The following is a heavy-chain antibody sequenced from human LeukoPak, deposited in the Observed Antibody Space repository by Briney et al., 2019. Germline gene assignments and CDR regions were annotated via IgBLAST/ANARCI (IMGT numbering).Heavy chain of an antibody. V-gene: IGHV3-30*02. J-gene: IGHJ4*02. D-gene: IGHD6-6*01. CDR2: IRYDGSNK. CDR3: ARAKYSSLDY. CDR1: GFTFSSYG. Sequence: GGSLRLSCAASGFTFSSYGMHWVRQAPGKGLEWVAFIRYDGSNKYYADSVKGRFTISRDNSKNTLYLQMNSLRAEDTAVYYCARAKYSSLDYWGQGTLVTVSS.